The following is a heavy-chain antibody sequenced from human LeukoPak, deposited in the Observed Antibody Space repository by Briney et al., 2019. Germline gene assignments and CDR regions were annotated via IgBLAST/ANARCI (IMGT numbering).Heavy chain of an antibody. Sequence: GGSLRLSCAASGFTFSSYSMNWVRQAPGKGLKWVSYISSSSSTIYYADSVKGRFTISRDNAKNSLYLQMNSLRAEDTAVYYCARDSGSSAHSEAFDIWGQGTMVTVSS. CDR3: ARDSGSSAHSEAFDI. V-gene: IGHV3-48*01. CDR2: ISSSSSTI. J-gene: IGHJ3*02. D-gene: IGHD3-10*01. CDR1: GFTFSSYS.